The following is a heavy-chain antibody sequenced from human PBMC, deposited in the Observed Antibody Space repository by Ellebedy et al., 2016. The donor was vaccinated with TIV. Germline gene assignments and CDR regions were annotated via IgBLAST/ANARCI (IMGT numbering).Heavy chain of an antibody. Sequence: GESLKISCKGSGYSFTSYWIGWVRQMPGKGLEWMGIIYPGDSDTRYSPSFQGQVTISADKSISTAYLQWSSLKASDTAMYYCARHNTGGSGTIRFLEWLPDYWGQGTLVTVSS. J-gene: IGHJ4*02. CDR2: IYPGDSDT. D-gene: IGHD3-3*01. V-gene: IGHV5-51*01. CDR3: ARHNTGGSGTIRFLEWLPDY. CDR1: GYSFTSYW.